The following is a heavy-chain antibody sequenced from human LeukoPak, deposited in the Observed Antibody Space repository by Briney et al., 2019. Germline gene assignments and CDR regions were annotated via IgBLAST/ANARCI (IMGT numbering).Heavy chain of an antibody. CDR3: AREECSDGSCYSRVAVPDY. CDR2: IIPIFDTS. J-gene: IGHJ4*02. Sequence: SVKVSCKASGGTFSNYAFTWVRQAPGQGLEWMGRIIPIFDTSNYAQKFQGRVRITADKSTTTAYMELRSLRSEDTAISYCAREECSDGSCYSRVAVPDYWGQGTLVTVSS. D-gene: IGHD2-15*01. V-gene: IGHV1-69*06. CDR1: GGTFSNYA.